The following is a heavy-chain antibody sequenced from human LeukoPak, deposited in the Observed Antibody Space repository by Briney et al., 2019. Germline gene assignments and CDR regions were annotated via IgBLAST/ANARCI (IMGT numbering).Heavy chain of an antibody. Sequence: SQTLSLTCTVSGGSISSGGYYWSWIRQPPGKGLEWIGYIYHSGSTYYNPSLKSRVTISVDKSKNQFSLKLSSVTAADTAVYYCARVRRVRGVIPFDYWGQGTLVTVSS. D-gene: IGHD3-10*01. CDR1: GGSISSGGYY. J-gene: IGHJ4*02. V-gene: IGHV4-30-2*01. CDR2: IYHSGST. CDR3: ARVRRVRGVIPFDY.